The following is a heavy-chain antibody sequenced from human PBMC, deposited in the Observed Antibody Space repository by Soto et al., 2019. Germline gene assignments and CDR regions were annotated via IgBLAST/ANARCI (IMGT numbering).Heavy chain of an antibody. Sequence: QVQLVQSGAEVKKPGASVKVSCKASGYTFTSYDINWVRQATGQGLEWMGWMNPNSGNTGYAQKFQGRVTMTRNTSIRPAYMDLSSLRSEDTAVYYCARGGEECSGGSAYPWFDPWGQGTLVTVSS. J-gene: IGHJ5*02. CDR3: ARGGEECSGGSAYPWFDP. D-gene: IGHD2-15*01. CDR2: MNPNSGNT. CDR1: GYTFTSYD. V-gene: IGHV1-8*01.